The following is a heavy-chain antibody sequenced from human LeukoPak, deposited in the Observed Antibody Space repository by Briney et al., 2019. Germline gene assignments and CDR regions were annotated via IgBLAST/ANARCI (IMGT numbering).Heavy chain of an antibody. Sequence: GASVKVSCKAPGYTFTSYDINWVRQATGQGLEWMGWMNPNSGNTGYAQKFQGRVTMTRNTSISTAYMELSSLRSEDTAVYYCARIEYSSPRSSGGYWGQGTLVTVSS. J-gene: IGHJ4*02. V-gene: IGHV1-8*01. CDR2: MNPNSGNT. CDR3: ARIEYSSPRSSGGY. D-gene: IGHD6-6*01. CDR1: GYTFTSYD.